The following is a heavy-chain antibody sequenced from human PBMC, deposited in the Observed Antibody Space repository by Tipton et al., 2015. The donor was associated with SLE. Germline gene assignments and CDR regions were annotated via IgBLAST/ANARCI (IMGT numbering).Heavy chain of an antibody. CDR3: ARDAPYCSSTSCLSDY. CDR1: GFTFSRYW. CDR2: IKQEGSEK. J-gene: IGHJ4*02. D-gene: IGHD2-2*01. Sequence: SLRLSCAASGFTFSRYWMSWVRQAPGKGLEWVANIKQEGSEKYYVDSVKGRFTISRDNAKNSLYLQMNSLRAEDTAVYYCARDAPYCSSTSCLSDYWGQGTLVTVSS. V-gene: IGHV3-7*01.